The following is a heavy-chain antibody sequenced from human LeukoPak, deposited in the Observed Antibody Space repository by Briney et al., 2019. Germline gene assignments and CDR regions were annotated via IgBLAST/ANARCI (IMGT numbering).Heavy chain of an antibody. J-gene: IGHJ5*02. CDR1: AGTFSSYA. CDR2: IIPIFCTA. V-gene: IGHV1-69*06. CDR3: ARGGGLLQYWFDR. D-gene: IGHD2-15*01. Sequence: ASVTVSLTSSAGTFSSYAISWLRQPPGQGMEWVGVIIPIFCTANNAHKFQVKGTITVDKYTSKTYMYLASLRSKAAATAYGARGGGLLQYWFDRWGQGT.